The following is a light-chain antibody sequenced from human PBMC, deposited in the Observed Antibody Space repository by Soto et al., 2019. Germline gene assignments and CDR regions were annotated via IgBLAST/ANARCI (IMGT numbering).Light chain of an antibody. CDR2: AAS. J-gene: IGKJ5*01. CDR3: QKSYSTPIN. V-gene: IGKV1-39*01. Sequence: DIQITQSPSSGSASVEERVIITCRASQSISNHLNWYQQKPGKAPKLLIFAASSLQSGVPSRFSGSRSGPDFTLTISSLQPEDFATYYCQKSYSTPINFGQGTRLEIK. CDR1: QSISNH.